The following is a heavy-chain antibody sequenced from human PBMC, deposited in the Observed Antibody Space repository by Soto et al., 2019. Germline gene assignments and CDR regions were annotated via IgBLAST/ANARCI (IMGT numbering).Heavy chain of an antibody. CDR3: ASSATEWLNWFDP. J-gene: IGHJ5*02. CDR2: IYYSWST. CDR1: GGSISSSSYY. D-gene: IGHD3-3*01. V-gene: IGHV4-39*01. Sequence: SETLSLTCTVSGGSISSSSYYLGWIRHPPGKGLEWIGSIYYSWSTYYNPSLKSRVTISVDTSKNQFSLKLSSVTAADTAVYYCASSATEWLNWFDPWGQGTLVTVSS.